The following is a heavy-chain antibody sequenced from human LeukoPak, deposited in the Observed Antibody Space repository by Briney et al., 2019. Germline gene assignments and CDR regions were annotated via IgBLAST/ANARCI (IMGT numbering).Heavy chain of an antibody. D-gene: IGHD6-13*01. CDR2: IYYSGST. J-gene: IGHJ4*02. CDR3: ARGRYDSSWSRFDY. V-gene: IGHV4-59*01. Sequence: GSLRLSCAASGFTFSSYNMNWVRQPPGKGLEWIGYIYYSGSTNYNLSLKSRVTISVDTSKNQFSLKLSSVTAADTAVYYCARGRYDSSWSRFDYWGQGTLVTVSS. CDR1: GFTFSSYN.